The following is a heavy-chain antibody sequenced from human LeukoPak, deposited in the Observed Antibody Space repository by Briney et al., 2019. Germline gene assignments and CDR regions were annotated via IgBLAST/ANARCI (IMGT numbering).Heavy chain of an antibody. D-gene: IGHD3-22*01. J-gene: IGHJ4*02. CDR3: ARSSGLGDYYDSSGYYY. V-gene: IGHV1-18*01. Sequence: ASVKVSCKASGYTFINYGISWVRQAPGQGLEWMGWISAYNGNTNYAQKLQGRVTMTTDTSTTTAYMELRSLRSDDTAVYYCARSSGLGDYYDSSGYYYWGQGTLVTVPS. CDR1: GYTFINYG. CDR2: ISAYNGNT.